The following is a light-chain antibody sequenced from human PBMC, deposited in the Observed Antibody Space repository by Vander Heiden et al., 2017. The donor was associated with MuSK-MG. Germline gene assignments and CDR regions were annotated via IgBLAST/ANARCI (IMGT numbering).Light chain of an antibody. CDR1: TSDIGHRHS. J-gene: IGLJ2*01. CDR3: TSYSTRATLV. V-gene: IGLV2-14*03. CDR2: EAY. Sequence: QSALTQSVSVSGALGQSLTISCFGSTSDIGHRHSVAWYQQQPGEAPKLLIYEAYSRPSGVSDRFSGSKSGNTAALTISGLQPGDEADYYCTSYSTRATLVFGGGTRLTV.